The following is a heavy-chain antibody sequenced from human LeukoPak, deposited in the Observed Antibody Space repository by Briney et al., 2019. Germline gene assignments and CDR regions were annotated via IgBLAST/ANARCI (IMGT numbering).Heavy chain of an antibody. V-gene: IGHV4-34*01. J-gene: IGHJ4*02. CDR2: ITHSGST. CDR3: ARATTITHNFDY. D-gene: IGHD4-11*01. CDR1: VDSFSGYY. Sequence: SETLSLTCAVYVDSFSGYYWTWIRQPPGKGLEWIGEITHSGSTKYNPSLKSRVTISVDTSKNQFSLKLMSVTAADWAVYYCARATTITHNFDYWGQGTLVTVSS.